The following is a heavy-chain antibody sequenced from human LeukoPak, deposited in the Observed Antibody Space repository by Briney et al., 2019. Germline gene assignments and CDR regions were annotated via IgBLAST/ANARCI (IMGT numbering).Heavy chain of an antibody. Sequence: SETLSLTCTLSGGSVSSKTYYWGWIRQTPGKGLEWIGNVYYSGSTYKNPSLQSRVTIFIDTSKNQFSLILSSVTAADTAIYYCARADTTGYPNFDFWGQGTLVTVSS. CDR1: GGSVSSKTYY. J-gene: IGHJ4*02. V-gene: IGHV4-39*01. CDR2: VYYSGST. CDR3: ARADTTGYPNFDF. D-gene: IGHD3-22*01.